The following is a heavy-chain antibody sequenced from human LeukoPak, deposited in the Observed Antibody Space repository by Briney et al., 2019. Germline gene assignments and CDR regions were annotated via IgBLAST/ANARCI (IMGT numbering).Heavy chain of an antibody. CDR1: GGSFSGYY. CDR3: ARSPSGGGKDAFDI. CDR2: INHSGST. J-gene: IGHJ3*02. V-gene: IGHV4-34*01. D-gene: IGHD2-2*01. Sequence: SETLSLTCAVYGGSFSGYYRSWIRQPPGKGLEWIGEINHSGSTNYNPSLKSRVTISVDTSKNHFSLRLSSVTAADTAVYYCARSPSGGGKDAFDIWGQGTMVTVSS.